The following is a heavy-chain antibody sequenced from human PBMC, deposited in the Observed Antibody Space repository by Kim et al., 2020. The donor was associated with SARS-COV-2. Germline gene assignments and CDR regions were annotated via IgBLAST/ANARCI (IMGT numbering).Heavy chain of an antibody. V-gene: IGHV3-30*18. CDR2: ISYDGSNK. CDR3: AKLGYCGGDCYADYFDY. J-gene: IGHJ4*02. CDR1: GFTFSSYG. D-gene: IGHD2-21*02. Sequence: GGSLRLSCAASGFTFSSYGMHWVRQAPGKGLEWVAGISYDGSNKYYADSVKGRFTISRDNSKNTLYLQMNSLRAEDTAVYYCAKLGYCGGDCYADYFDYWGQGTLVTVSS.